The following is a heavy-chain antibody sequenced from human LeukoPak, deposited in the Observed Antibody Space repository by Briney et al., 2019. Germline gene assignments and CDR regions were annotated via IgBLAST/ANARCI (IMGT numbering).Heavy chain of an antibody. CDR2: ISYDGSNK. V-gene: IGHV3-30-3*01. D-gene: IGHD6-19*01. Sequence: GGSLRLSCAASGFTFSSYAMPWVRQAPGKGLEWVAVISYDGSNKYYADSVKGRFTISRDNSKNTLYLQMNSLRAEDTAVYYCARDRIAVAGYFDYWGQGTLVTVSS. J-gene: IGHJ4*02. CDR3: ARDRIAVAGYFDY. CDR1: GFTFSSYA.